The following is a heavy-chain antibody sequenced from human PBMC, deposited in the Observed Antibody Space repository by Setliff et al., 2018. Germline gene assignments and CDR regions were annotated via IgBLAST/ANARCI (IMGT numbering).Heavy chain of an antibody. V-gene: IGHV4-4*07. Sequence: SETLSLTCTVSGGSISSYYWSWIRQPAGKGLEWIGHIYIGGSANYNPSLKSRVTMSIDTSKNQFSLNLSSVTAADTAVYYCARDYYDSSGYYLLAFDIWGQGTMVTASS. CDR1: GGSISSYY. D-gene: IGHD3-22*01. CDR2: IYIGGSA. CDR3: ARDYYDSSGYYLLAFDI. J-gene: IGHJ3*02.